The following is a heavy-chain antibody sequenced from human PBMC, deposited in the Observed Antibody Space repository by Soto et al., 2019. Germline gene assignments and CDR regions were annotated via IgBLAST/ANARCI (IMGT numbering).Heavy chain of an antibody. CDR1: GGTFSSYA. Sequence: QVQLVQSGAEVKKPGSSVKVSCKASGGTFSSYAISWVRQAPGQGLEWMGGIIPIFGTANYAQKFQGRVTITADESTSTAYMELSSLRSEDTAVYYCARDQYDESLRRSVPVLDYWCQGTLVTVSS. J-gene: IGHJ4*02. D-gene: IGHD2-8*01. V-gene: IGHV1-69*01. CDR2: IIPIFGTA. CDR3: ARDQYDESLRRSVPVLDY.